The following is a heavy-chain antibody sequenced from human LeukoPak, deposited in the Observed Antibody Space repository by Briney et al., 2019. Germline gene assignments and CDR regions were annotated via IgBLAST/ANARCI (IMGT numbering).Heavy chain of an antibody. J-gene: IGHJ4*02. CDR3: ARAPGYDILTGSPD. CDR1: GGTFSSYA. V-gene: IGHV1-69*13. Sequence: SVKVSCKASGGTFSSYAISWVRQAPGQGLEWMGGIIPIFGIANYAQKFQGRVTITADESTSTAYMELSSLRSEDTAVYYCARAPGYDILTGSPDWGQGTLVTVSS. CDR2: IIPIFGIA. D-gene: IGHD3-9*01.